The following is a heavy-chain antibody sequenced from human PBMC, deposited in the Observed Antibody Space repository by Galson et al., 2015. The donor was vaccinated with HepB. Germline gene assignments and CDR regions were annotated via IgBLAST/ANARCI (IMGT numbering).Heavy chain of an antibody. Sequence: SETLSLTCTVSGDSVSSSNYYWGWIRQPPGKGLEWIGSIYYSGSTYYNPSLKSRVTISVDTSKNQFFLKLSSVTAADTAVYYCAGHWADYRTRWYPSWFVPWGQGTLVTVSS. J-gene: IGHJ5*02. CDR1: GDSVSSSNYY. CDR2: IYYSGST. V-gene: IGHV4-39*01. CDR3: AGHWADYRTRWYPSWFVP. D-gene: IGHD6-13*01.